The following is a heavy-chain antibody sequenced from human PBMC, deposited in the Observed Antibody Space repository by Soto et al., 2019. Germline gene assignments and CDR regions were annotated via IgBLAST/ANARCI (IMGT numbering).Heavy chain of an antibody. J-gene: IGHJ4*02. CDR2: ISRSSSYT. CDR1: GFTFSDYY. D-gene: IGHD2-2*01. Sequence: QVQLVESGGGLVKPGGSLRLSCAASGFTFSDYYMSWIRQAPGKGLEWVSYISRSSSYTNYADSVKGRFTISRDNAKNSLYLQMNSLRAEDTAVYYCARLYCSSTSCYVGYWGQGTLVTVSS. CDR3: ARLYCSSTSCYVGY. V-gene: IGHV3-11*05.